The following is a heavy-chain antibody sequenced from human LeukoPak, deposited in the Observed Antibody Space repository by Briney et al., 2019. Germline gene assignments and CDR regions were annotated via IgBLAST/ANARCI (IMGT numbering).Heavy chain of an antibody. CDR3: ARGWELLIDY. V-gene: IGHV3-23*01. CDR1: GFTFSSYA. CDR2: ISHSGGTT. Sequence: GGSLRLSCAASGFTFSSYAMSWVRQAPGKGLEWVSTISHSGGTTYYADSVKGRFTISRDNSKNTLYLQMNSLRAEDTAVYYCARGWELLIDYWGQGTLVTVSS. J-gene: IGHJ4*02. D-gene: IGHD1-26*01.